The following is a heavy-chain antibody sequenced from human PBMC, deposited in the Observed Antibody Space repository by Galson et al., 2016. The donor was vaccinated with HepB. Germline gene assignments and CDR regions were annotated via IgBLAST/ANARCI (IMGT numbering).Heavy chain of an antibody. Sequence: PALVKPTQTLTLTCTFSGFSLSTSGMCVSWIRQPPGKALEWLALIDWDDDKYYSTSLKTRLTISKDTSKNQVVLTMIKMDPVDTATYYCARTTGFGIQLWSEAHFDYWGQGTLVTVSS. V-gene: IGHV2-70*01. CDR3: ARTTGFGIQLWSEAHFDY. D-gene: IGHD5-18*01. CDR1: GFSLSTSGMC. CDR2: IDWDDDK. J-gene: IGHJ4*02.